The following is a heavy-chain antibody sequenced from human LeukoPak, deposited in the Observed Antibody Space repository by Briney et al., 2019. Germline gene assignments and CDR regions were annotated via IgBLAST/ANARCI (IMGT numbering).Heavy chain of an antibody. V-gene: IGHV4-61*02. CDR1: GGSISSGSYY. D-gene: IGHD3-10*01. J-gene: IGHJ3*02. CDR2: FYTSGST. Sequence: PSQTLSLTCSVSGGSISSGSYYWSWIRQPAGKGLEWIGRFYTSGSTNYNPSLKSRVTISVDTSKNQFSLQLRSVTAADTAVYYCARTLWFGELLQSPGAFDIWGQGTMVTVSS. CDR3: ARTLWFGELLQSPGAFDI.